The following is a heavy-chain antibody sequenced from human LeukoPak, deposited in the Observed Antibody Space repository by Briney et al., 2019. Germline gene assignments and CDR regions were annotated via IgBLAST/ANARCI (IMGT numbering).Heavy chain of an antibody. CDR1: GGSISSYY. CDR3: AREGTYYDFWSGSYWFDP. D-gene: IGHD3-3*01. CDR2: IYTSGST. V-gene: IGHV4-4*07. J-gene: IGHJ5*02. Sequence: SETLSLTCTVSGGSISSYYWSWIRQPAGKGLEWIGRIYTSGSTNYNPSLKSRVTMSVDTSKNQFSLKLSSVTAADTAVYYCAREGTYYDFWSGSYWFDPWGQGTLVTVCS.